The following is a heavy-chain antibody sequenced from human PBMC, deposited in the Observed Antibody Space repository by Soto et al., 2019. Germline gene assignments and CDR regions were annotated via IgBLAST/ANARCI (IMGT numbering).Heavy chain of an antibody. V-gene: IGHV1-69*06. Sequence: SVKVSCKASGGTFSSYAISWVRQAPGQGLEWMGGIIPIFGTANYAQKFQGRVTITADKSTSTAYMELSSLRSEDTAVYYCARQVGIQLWSHFDYWGQGTLVTVSS. CDR3: ARQVGIQLWSHFDY. D-gene: IGHD5-18*01. CDR2: IIPIFGTA. CDR1: GGTFSSYA. J-gene: IGHJ4*02.